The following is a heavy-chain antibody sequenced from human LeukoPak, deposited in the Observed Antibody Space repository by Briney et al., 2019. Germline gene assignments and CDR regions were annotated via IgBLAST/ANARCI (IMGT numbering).Heavy chain of an antibody. V-gene: IGHV3-74*01. D-gene: IGHD4/OR15-4a*01. CDR1: GFTFSSYW. CDR3: ARGIYGDPVAFDY. J-gene: IGHJ4*02. Sequence: GGSLRLSCAASGFTFSSYWMHWVRQAPGRGLVWVSRIHSDEIRTNYADSVTGRFTISRDNAKNTVYLQMNSLRNEDTAVYYCARGIYGDPVAFDYWGQGTLVTVSS. CDR2: IHSDEIRT.